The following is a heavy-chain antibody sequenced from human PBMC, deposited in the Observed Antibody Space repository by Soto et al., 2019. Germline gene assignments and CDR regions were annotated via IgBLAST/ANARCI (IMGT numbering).Heavy chain of an antibody. J-gene: IGHJ4*02. V-gene: IGHV4-31*03. CDR2: IYYSGST. Sequence: SETLSLTCTVSGGSISSGGYYWSWVRQHPGKGLEWIGYIYYSGSTYYNPSLKSRVTISVDTSKNQFSLKLSSVTAADTAVYYCARGAVVALLRGFDYWGQGTLVTVSS. CDR3: ARGAVVALLRGFDY. D-gene: IGHD1-26*01. CDR1: GGSISSGGYY.